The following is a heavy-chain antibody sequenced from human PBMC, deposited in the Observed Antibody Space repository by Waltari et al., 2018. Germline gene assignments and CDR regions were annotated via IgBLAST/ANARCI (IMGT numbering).Heavy chain of an antibody. V-gene: IGHV4-39*01. Sequence: QLQLQESGPGLVKHSETLSLTCPGSGGSISSSSYYWGGLRHPPGKGMEWIGSIYYSGSTYYNPSLKSRGTISVDTSKNQFSLKLSSVTAADTAVYYCASYYSSGYYSGSFDYWGQGTLVTVSS. CDR1: GGSISSSSYY. J-gene: IGHJ4*02. CDR2: IYYSGST. CDR3: ASYYSSGYYSGSFDY. D-gene: IGHD3-22*01.